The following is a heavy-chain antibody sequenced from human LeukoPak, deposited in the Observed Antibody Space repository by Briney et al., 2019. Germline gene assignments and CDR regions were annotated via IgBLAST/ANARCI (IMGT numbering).Heavy chain of an antibody. CDR3: TTARYSGTYGGYYMDV. J-gene: IGHJ6*03. Sequence: SETLSLTCTVSGYSISSGYYWGWIRQPPGKGLEWIGIIYHSGTTYYNPSLESRVTISVDTSKNQFSLNLSSVTAADTAVYYCTTARYSGTYGGYYMDVWGKGTTVTVSS. CDR2: IYHSGTT. V-gene: IGHV4-38-2*02. D-gene: IGHD1-26*01. CDR1: GYSISSGYY.